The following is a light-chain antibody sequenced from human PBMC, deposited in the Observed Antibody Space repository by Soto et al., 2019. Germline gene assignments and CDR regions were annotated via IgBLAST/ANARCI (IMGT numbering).Light chain of an antibody. J-gene: IGKJ4*01. CDR3: QQYDNWLT. CDR2: GAS. Sequence: EIVLTQSPGTLSLSPGERATLSCRASQSVSSNYLAWYQQKPGQAPRLLIYGASSRATGIPDRFSGSGSGTDFTLTISSLQSEDFAVYYCQQYDNWLTFGGGTKVDIK. CDR1: QSVSSNY. V-gene: IGKV3-20*01.